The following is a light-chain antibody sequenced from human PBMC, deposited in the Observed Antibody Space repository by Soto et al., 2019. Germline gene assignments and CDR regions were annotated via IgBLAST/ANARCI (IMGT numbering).Light chain of an antibody. CDR3: QQYNNWPQT. J-gene: IGKJ1*01. V-gene: IGKV3D-15*01. Sequence: EIVMTQSPATLSVSPGERATLSCRASQSVSSNLAWYQQKPGQAPRLLIYGASNRATGIPDRFSGSGSGTEFTLTISSLQSEDFAEYHCQQYNNWPQTFGQGTKVDIK. CDR2: GAS. CDR1: QSVSSN.